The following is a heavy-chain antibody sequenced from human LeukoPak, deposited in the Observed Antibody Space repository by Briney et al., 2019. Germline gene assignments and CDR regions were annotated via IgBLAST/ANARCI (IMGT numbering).Heavy chain of an antibody. D-gene: IGHD5-12*01. CDR2: ISSSSSYI. V-gene: IGHV3-21*01. CDR1: GFTFSSYS. CDR3: ARDKGYSGYGGSFDY. Sequence: PGGSLRLSCAASGFTFSSYSMNWVRQAPGKGLEWVSSISSSSSYIYYADSVKGRFTISRDNAKNSLYLQMNSLRAEDTAVYYCARDKGYSGYGGSFDYWGQGTLVTVSS. J-gene: IGHJ4*02.